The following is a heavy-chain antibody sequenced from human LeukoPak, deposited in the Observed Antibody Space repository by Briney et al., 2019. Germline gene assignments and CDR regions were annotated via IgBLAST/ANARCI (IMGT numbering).Heavy chain of an antibody. CDR3: AREAAAAGNKQIDY. J-gene: IGHJ4*02. D-gene: IGHD6-13*01. CDR2: ICSSGSTI. V-gene: IGHV3-48*03. CDR1: GFTFRSYE. Sequence: PGGSLRLSRAASGFTFRSYEMNWVRQAPGKGLEWVSYICSSGSTIYYADSVKGRFNISRDNAKNSLYLQMNSLRAEDTAVYYCAREAAAAGNKQIDYWGQGTLVTVSS.